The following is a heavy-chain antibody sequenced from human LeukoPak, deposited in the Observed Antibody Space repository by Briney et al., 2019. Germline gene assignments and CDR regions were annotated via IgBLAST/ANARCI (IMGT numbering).Heavy chain of an antibody. D-gene: IGHD4-17*01. CDR2: ISPTGSTT. CDR1: GFSFSGHW. V-gene: IGHV3-74*01. CDR3: ARDLFSPFVTTSLGSAFDI. Sequence: GGSLRLSCTASGFSFSGHWMHWARQLPGKGLVWVSRISPTGSTTSYADSVQGRFTISRDNSKNTLYLQMNSLRAGDTAVYYCARDLFSPFVTTSLGSAFDIWGQGTMVSVSS. J-gene: IGHJ3*02.